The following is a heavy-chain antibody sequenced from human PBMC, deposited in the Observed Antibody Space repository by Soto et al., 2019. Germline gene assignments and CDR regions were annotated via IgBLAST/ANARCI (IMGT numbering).Heavy chain of an antibody. J-gene: IGHJ4*02. V-gene: IGHV3-49*03. CDR3: IGSFPF. Sequence: HPGGSLRLSCITSGFPFANFLMSWFRQAPGKGLEWVGFIRSQPYGGTTQYAPSVSGRFIISRDDSKGILYLQMNSLATEDSGVHYCIGSFPFWGQTTLVTVSS. CDR1: GFPFANFL. D-gene: IGHD3-10*01. CDR2: IRSQPYGGTT.